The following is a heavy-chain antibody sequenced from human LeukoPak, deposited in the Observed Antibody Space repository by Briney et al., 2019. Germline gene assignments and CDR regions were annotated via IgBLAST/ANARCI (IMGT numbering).Heavy chain of an antibody. V-gene: IGHV4-34*01. CDR3: ARVSGSYYFRYFDY. CDR1: GGSFSGYY. Sequence: SETVSLTCAVYGGSFSGYYWSWIRQPPGKGLEWIGEINHSGSTNYNPSLKSRVTISVDTSKNQFSLKLSSVTAADTAVYYCARVSGSYYFRYFDYWGQGTLVTVSS. J-gene: IGHJ4*02. CDR2: INHSGST. D-gene: IGHD1-26*01.